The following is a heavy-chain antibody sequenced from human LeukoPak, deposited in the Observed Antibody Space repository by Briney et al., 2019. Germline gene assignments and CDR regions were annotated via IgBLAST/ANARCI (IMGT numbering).Heavy chain of an antibody. V-gene: IGHV4-61*01. CDR2: IYYSGST. J-gene: IGHJ4*02. Sequence: SETLSLTCTVSGGSISSNSYYWSWIRQPPGKGLEWIGYIYYSGSTNYNPSLKSRVTISVDTSKNQFSLKLSSVTAADTAVYYCAVTRGYSGYDWDYWGQGTLVTVSS. CDR3: AVTRGYSGYDWDY. CDR1: GGSISSNSYY. D-gene: IGHD5-12*01.